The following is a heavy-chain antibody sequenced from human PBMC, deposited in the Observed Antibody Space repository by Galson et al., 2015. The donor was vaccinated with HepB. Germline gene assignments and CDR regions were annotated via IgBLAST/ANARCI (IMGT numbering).Heavy chain of an antibody. CDR1: GFTFSSYA. J-gene: IGHJ4*02. Sequence: SLRLSCAASGFTFSSYAMHWVRQAPGKGLEWVAVISYDGSNKYYADSVKGRFTISRDNSKNTLYLQMNSLRAEDTAVYYCARDNEWEHIPWDYWGQGTLVTVSS. D-gene: IGHD1-26*01. CDR3: ARDNEWEHIPWDY. V-gene: IGHV3-30-3*01. CDR2: ISYDGSNK.